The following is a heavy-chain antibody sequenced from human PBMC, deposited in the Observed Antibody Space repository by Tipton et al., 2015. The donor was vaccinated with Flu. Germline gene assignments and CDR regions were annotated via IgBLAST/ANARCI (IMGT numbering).Heavy chain of an antibody. J-gene: IGHJ4*02. Sequence: TLSLTCAVSGDSISSDFYWAWIRQFPGKGLEWIGEINHSGSTNYNPSLKSRVTISVDTSKNQFSLKLSSVTAADTAVYYCARGLYGSGSYQRRYFDYWGQGTLVTVSS. CDR3: ARGLYGSGSYQRRYFDY. CDR2: INHSGST. CDR1: GDSISSDFY. D-gene: IGHD3-10*01. V-gene: IGHV4-34*01.